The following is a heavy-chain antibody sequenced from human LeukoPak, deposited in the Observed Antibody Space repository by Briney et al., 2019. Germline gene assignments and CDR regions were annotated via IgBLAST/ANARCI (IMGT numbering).Heavy chain of an antibody. Sequence: SETLSLTCTVSGGSISSGGYYWSWIRQHPGKGLEWIGYIYYSGSTYYNPSLKSRVTISVDTSKNQFSLKLSSVTAADTAVYYCARDRVGSLTDYWGQGTLVTVSA. CDR1: GGSISSGGYY. CDR2: IYYSGST. V-gene: IGHV4-31*03. D-gene: IGHD1-26*01. CDR3: ARDRVGSLTDY. J-gene: IGHJ4*02.